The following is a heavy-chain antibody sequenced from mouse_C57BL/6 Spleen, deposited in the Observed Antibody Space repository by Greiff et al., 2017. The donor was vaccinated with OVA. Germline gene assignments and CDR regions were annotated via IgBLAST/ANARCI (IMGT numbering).Heavy chain of an antibody. Sequence: EVMLVESGGGLVKPGGSLKLSCAASGFTFSSYTMSWVRQTPEQRLEWVATISGGGGNTYYPDSVKGRFTISRDNAKNTLYLQRTGLRSESTALYYCARHGPGSTMITTSSFAYWGQGTLVTVSA. CDR3: ARHGPGSTMITTSSFAY. CDR1: GFTFSSYT. J-gene: IGHJ3*01. V-gene: IGHV5-9*01. D-gene: IGHD2-4*01. CDR2: ISGGGGNT.